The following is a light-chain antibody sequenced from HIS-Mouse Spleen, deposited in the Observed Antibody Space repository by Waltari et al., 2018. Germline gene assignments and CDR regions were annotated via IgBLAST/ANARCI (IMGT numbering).Light chain of an antibody. V-gene: IGLV3-10*01. CDR1: ALPQKS. CDR3: YSTDSSGNHRV. CDR2: EDS. Sequence: SYELTQPPSVSVSPGQTARITCSVDALPQKSAYWYQQKSGQAPVLVIYEDSKRPSGIPERFSGSSSGKMATLTISGAQVEDEADYYCYSTDSSGNHRVFGGGTKLTVL. J-gene: IGLJ2*01.